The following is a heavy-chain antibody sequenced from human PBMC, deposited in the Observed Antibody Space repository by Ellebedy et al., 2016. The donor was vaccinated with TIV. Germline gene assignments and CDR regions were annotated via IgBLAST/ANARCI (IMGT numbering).Heavy chain of an antibody. D-gene: IGHD3-16*01. CDR1: GFTFSGYA. CDR2: INSRGGST. CDR3: AQRGADY. Sequence: GESLKISCAASGFTFSGYAMSWVRQAPGKRLEWVSGINSRGGSTYYAGSVKGRFTISRNNAKNSLYLQMNSLRAEDTAVYYCAQRGADYWGQGTPVTVSS. J-gene: IGHJ4*02. V-gene: IGHV3-23*01.